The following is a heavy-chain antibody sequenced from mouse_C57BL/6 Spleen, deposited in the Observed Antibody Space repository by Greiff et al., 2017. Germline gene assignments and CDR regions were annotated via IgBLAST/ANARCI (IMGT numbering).Heavy chain of an antibody. CDR3: ASAGSNALDY. CDR1: GFSLTSYA. Sequence: VQLQQSGPGLVAPSQSLSITCTVSGFSLTSYAISWVRQPPGKGLEWLGVIWTGGGTNYNSAPKSRLSNSKDNSKSQAFLKMNSLQTDDTARYYCASAGSNALDYWGQGTSVTVSS. J-gene: IGHJ4*01. D-gene: IGHD5-1*01. CDR2: IWTGGGT. V-gene: IGHV2-9-1*01.